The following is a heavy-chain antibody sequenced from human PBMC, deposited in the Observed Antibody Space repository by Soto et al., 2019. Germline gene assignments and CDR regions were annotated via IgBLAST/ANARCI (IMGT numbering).Heavy chain of an antibody. CDR2: IKGDGSSA. D-gene: IGHD1-26*01. CDR1: GFTFSRHW. CDR3: VRDGERSGDAGGS. V-gene: IGHV3-74*01. J-gene: IGHJ5*02. Sequence: EVQLVESGGALVQPGGSLRLSCAASGFTFSRHWMHWVRQAPGKGLMWISRIKGDGSSANYADSVRGRFTISRDNAKSTLYFQMDSLRAEDTAVYYCVRDGERSGDAGGSWGQGTQVTVSS.